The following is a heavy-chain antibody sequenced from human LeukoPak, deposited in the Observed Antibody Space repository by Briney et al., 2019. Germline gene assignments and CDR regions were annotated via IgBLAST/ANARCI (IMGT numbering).Heavy chain of an antibody. J-gene: IGHJ4*02. Sequence: VGSLRLSCAASGFTFSSYEMNWVRQAPGKGLEWVSYISSSGSTIYYADSVKGRFTISRDNAKNSLYLQMNSLRAEDTAVYYCARGPNPYDYVWGSLFDYWGQGTLVTVSS. V-gene: IGHV3-48*03. CDR1: GFTFSSYE. CDR3: ARGPNPYDYVWGSLFDY. CDR2: ISSSGSTI. D-gene: IGHD3-16*01.